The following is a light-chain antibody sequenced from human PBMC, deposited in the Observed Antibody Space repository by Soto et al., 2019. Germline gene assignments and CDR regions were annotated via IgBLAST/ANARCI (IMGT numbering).Light chain of an antibody. J-gene: IGKJ1*01. CDR2: AAS. CDR1: QDIRND. CDR3: LQHNAYPWA. Sequence: EIQMTQSPSSLSASIGDRVTITCRASQDIRNDLVWYQQKPGKAPNRLIYAASTLQSGVPSRFSGSGSGTQFTLTISSLQPEDFATYYRLQHNAYPWAFGPGTKVEV. V-gene: IGKV1-17*01.